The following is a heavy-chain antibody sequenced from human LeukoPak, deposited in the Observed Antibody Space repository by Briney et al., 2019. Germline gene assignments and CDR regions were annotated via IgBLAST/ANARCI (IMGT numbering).Heavy chain of an antibody. Sequence: GGSLRLSCAASGFTFRNYGMHWVRQAPGKGLEWVAVISYDGSNKYYADPVKGRFTISRDNAKSSLYLQMNSLRAEDTAVYYCAREFRVYGMDVWGQGTTVTVSS. CDR3: AREFRVYGMDV. J-gene: IGHJ6*02. CDR2: ISYDGSNK. CDR1: GFTFRNYG. D-gene: IGHD5-24*01. V-gene: IGHV3-30*03.